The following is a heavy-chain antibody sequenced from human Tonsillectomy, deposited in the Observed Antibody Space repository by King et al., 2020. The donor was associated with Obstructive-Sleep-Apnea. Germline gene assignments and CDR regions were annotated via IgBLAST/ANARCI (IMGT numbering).Heavy chain of an antibody. CDR3: ARGWFGEILYTY. D-gene: IGHD3-10*01. V-gene: IGHV1-18*01. Sequence: VQLVESGAEVKEPGASVKVSCKASGYIFTSYGISWVRQAPGQGLEWMGWISPNNGNTNYAQMLQGRVTMTTDTSTSTAYMELTSLRSDDTAVYYCARGWFGEILYTYWGQGTPVTVSS. CDR1: GYIFTSYG. CDR2: ISPNNGNT. J-gene: IGHJ4*02.